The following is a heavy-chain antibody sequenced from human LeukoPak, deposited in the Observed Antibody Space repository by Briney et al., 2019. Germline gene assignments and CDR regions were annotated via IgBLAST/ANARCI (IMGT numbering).Heavy chain of an antibody. V-gene: IGHV3-48*01. J-gene: IGHJ4*02. D-gene: IGHD5-12*01. Sequence: GVLRLSCAASGFTFSSYSMNWVRQAPGKGLEWVSYISSSSTIYYADSVKGRFTISRDNAKNSLYLQMNSLRAEDTAMYYCARGRYSGTTYYFDYWGQGTLVTVSS. CDR2: ISSSSTI. CDR3: ARGRYSGTTYYFDY. CDR1: GFTFSSYS.